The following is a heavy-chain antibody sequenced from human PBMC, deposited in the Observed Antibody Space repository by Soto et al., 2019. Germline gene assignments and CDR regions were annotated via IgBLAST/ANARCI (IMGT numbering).Heavy chain of an antibody. D-gene: IGHD2-15*01. CDR1: GFTFSNCG. J-gene: IGHJ6*02. Sequence: GGSLRLSCAASGFTFSNCGMNWVRQTPGKWLEWVSYISDSGATKHYADSVKGRFTISRDNDKDSLYLQMNSLRDEDTAVYFCARCSRNSCYSYGVDVWGQGATVTVSS. CDR2: ISDSGATK. CDR3: ARCSRNSCYSYGVDV. V-gene: IGHV3-48*02.